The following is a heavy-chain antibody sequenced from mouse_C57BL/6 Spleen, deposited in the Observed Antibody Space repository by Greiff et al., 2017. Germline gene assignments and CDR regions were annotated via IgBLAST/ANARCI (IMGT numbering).Heavy chain of an antibody. J-gene: IGHJ4*01. CDR2: IYWDDDK. V-gene: IGHV8-12*01. CDR1: GFSLSTSGMG. CDR3: ARSDGYYADYYAMDY. D-gene: IGHD2-3*01. Sequence: QVTLKESGPGLLQSSQTLSLTCSFSGFSLSTSGMGVSWIRQPSGKGLEWLAHIYWDDDKRYNPSLKSRLTISKDTSRNQVFLKITSVDTADTATYYCARSDGYYADYYAMDYWGQGTSVTVSS.